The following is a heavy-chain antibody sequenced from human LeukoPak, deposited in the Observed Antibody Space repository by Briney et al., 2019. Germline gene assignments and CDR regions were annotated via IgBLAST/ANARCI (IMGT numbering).Heavy chain of an antibody. V-gene: IGHV3-23*01. CDR1: GFTFTNYA. Sequence: GGSLRLSCAASGFTFTNYAMNWVRQAPGKGLQWVSTLSGSGADTFYADSVKGRFTVFRDISKSTLYLQMDRLRADDTAVYFCAKSQTGGYHRDNYDFWGKDRLVTVSS. CDR2: LSGSGADT. CDR3: AKSQTGGYHRDNYDF. J-gene: IGHJ4*02. D-gene: IGHD2-8*02.